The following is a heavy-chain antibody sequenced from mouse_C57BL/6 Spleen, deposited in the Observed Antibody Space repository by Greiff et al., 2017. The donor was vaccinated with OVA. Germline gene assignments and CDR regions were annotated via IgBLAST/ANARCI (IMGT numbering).Heavy chain of an antibody. J-gene: IGHJ2*01. CDR1: GFSLTSYA. Sequence: VQVVESGPGLVAPSQSLSITCTVSGFSLTSYAISWVRQPPGKGLAWLGVIWTGGGTNYNSAPKSRLSISKDNSKSQVFLKMNSLQTDDTARYYCARNSHYDYGGYCDYWGQGTTLTVSS. D-gene: IGHD2-4*01. CDR2: IWTGGGT. V-gene: IGHV2-9-1*01. CDR3: ARNSHYDYGGYCDY.